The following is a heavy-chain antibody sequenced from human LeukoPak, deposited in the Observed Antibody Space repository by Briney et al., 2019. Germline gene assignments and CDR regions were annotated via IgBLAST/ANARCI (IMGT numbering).Heavy chain of an antibody. CDR3: AREVQPDKGGVDY. D-gene: IGHD1-1*01. CDR2: INPNSGGT. Sequence: ASVKVSCKASGYTFTGYYMHWVRQAPGQGLEWMGWINPNSGGTNYAQKFQGWVTMTRDTSISTAYMELSRLRSDDTAVYYCAREVQPDKGGVDYWGQGTLVTVSS. V-gene: IGHV1-2*04. J-gene: IGHJ4*02. CDR1: GYTFTGYY.